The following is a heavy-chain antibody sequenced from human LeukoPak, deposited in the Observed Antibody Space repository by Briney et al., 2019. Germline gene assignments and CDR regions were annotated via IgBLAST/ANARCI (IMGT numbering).Heavy chain of an antibody. CDR1: GFTFSSYA. V-gene: IGHV3-30-3*01. CDR3: TRDGDTSGYSD. D-gene: IGHD3-22*01. J-gene: IGHJ4*02. Sequence: GGSLRLSCAASGFTFSSYAMHWVRQAPGKGLEWVAVISYDGSNKYYADSVKGRFTISRDNSKNTLYLQMNSLRAEDTAIYYCTRDGDTSGYSDWGQGTRVTVSS. CDR2: ISYDGSNK.